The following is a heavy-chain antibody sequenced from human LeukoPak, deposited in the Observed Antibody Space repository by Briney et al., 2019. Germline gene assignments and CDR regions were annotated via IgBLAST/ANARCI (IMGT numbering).Heavy chain of an antibody. CDR1: GFTFSRNA. Sequence: GSLRLSCVASGFTFSRNAMSWVRQAPGKGPEWVSSLSGSGGDTYYADSVKGRFTISRDNSKNTVYLQMNSLKAEDTAVYYCAKDPYGTRYFDYWGQGTLVTVSS. CDR2: LSGSGGDT. CDR3: AKDPYGTRYFDY. V-gene: IGHV3-23*01. J-gene: IGHJ4*02. D-gene: IGHD2-2*01.